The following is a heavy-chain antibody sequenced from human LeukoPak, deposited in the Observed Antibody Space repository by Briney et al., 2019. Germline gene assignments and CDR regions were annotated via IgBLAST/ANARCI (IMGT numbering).Heavy chain of an antibody. V-gene: IGHV4-4*07. J-gene: IGHJ4*02. CDR3: ARSLGKGYYFDS. Sequence: SETLSLTCTVSGDSISSYHWSWIRLPAGKGLEWIGHFYTTGNTNYNPSLKSRVTMSVDTSKNQFSLKLSSVTAADTAVYYCARSLGKGYYFDSWGQGTLLTVSS. CDR2: FYTTGNT. CDR1: GDSISSYH. D-gene: IGHD4-23*01.